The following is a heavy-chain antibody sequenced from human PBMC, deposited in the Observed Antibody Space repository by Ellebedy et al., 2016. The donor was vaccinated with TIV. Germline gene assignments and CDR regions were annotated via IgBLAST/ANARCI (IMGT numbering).Heavy chain of an antibody. J-gene: IGHJ4*02. V-gene: IGHV3-43*01. CDR1: GFTFTDYS. Sequence: GESLKISXAASGFTFTDYSMHWLRHTPGKGLEWVCLITWNGGGTYYSDSVEGRFTISRDNSKKSRYLQMNSLRTEDTAFYYCAKEKSYSGSESYLGRAFDYWGQGTLITVSA. CDR3: AKEKSYSGSESYLGRAFDY. D-gene: IGHD3-10*01. CDR2: ITWNGGGT.